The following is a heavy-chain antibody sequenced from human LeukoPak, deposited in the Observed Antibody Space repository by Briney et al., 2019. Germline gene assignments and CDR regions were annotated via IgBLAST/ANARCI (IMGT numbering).Heavy chain of an antibody. CDR2: INHSGST. CDR1: GGSFSGYY. J-gene: IGHJ5*02. Sequence: SETLSLTCAVYGGSFSGYYWSWIRQPPGKGLEWIGEINHSGSTNYNRALKSRVTISVDTSKNQFSLKLSSVTAADTAVYYCASTRRAPTYYYGSGSYRSPYNWFDPWGQGTLVTVSS. D-gene: IGHD3-10*01. CDR3: ASTRRAPTYYYGSGSYRSPYNWFDP. V-gene: IGHV4-34*01.